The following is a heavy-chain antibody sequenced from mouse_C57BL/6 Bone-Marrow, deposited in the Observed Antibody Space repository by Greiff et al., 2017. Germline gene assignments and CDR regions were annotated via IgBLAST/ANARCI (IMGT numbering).Heavy chain of an antibody. J-gene: IGHJ3*01. CDR3: AEWGYEFAY. CDR1: GYTFTDYY. V-gene: IGHV1-19*01. D-gene: IGHD2-2*01. Sequence: EVQLVESGPVLVKPGASVKMSCKASGYTFTDYYMNWVKQSHGKSLEWIGVINPYNGGTSYNQKFKGKATLTVDKSSSTAYMELNSLTSEDSAVYCCAEWGYEFAYWGQGTLVTVSA. CDR2: INPYNGGT.